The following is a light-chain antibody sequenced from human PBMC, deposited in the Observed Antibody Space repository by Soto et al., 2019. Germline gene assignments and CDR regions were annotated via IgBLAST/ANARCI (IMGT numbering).Light chain of an antibody. V-gene: IGKV3-20*01. CDR1: QSVSSSY. CDR2: GAS. Sequence: IVLTQSPGTLSLNQGDRATLSCRASQSVSSSYLAWYQQKPGQAPRLLIYGASSRATGIPDRFSGSGSGTDFPLTISSLEPEDFAVYYCQDYASSPLTFGGGTKVDIK. J-gene: IGKJ4*01. CDR3: QDYASSPLT.